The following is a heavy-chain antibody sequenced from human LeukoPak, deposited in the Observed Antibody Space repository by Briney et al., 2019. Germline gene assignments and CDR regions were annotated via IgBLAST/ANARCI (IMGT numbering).Heavy chain of an antibody. Sequence: GGSLRLSCAASGFTFSSYGMHWVRQAPGKGLEWVAVISYDGSNKYYVASVKGRFTISRDDSKNTLYLQMNSLRAEDTAVYYCAKDRQEGYNYDSSDLDYWGQGTLVTVSS. CDR2: ISYDGSNK. J-gene: IGHJ4*02. V-gene: IGHV3-30*18. CDR3: AKDRQEGYNYDSSDLDY. CDR1: GFTFSSYG. D-gene: IGHD3-22*01.